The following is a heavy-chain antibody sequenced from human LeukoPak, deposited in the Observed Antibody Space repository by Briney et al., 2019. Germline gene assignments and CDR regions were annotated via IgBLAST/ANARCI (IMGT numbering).Heavy chain of an antibody. D-gene: IGHD1-7*01. CDR1: GYTFTSYG. Sequence: ASVKVSCKASGYTFTSYGISWVRQAPGQGLEWMGWISAYNGNTNYAQKLQGRVTMTTDTSTSTAYTELRSLRSDDTAVYYCARGSVADNWNYVTYWGQGTLVTVSS. J-gene: IGHJ4*02. CDR3: ARGSVADNWNYVTY. V-gene: IGHV1-18*01. CDR2: ISAYNGNT.